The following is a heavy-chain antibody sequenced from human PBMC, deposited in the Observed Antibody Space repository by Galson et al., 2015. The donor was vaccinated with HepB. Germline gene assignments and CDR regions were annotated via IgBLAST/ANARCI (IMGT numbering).Heavy chain of an antibody. CDR2: ISSDASTI. V-gene: IGHV3-48*03. D-gene: IGHD6-13*01. CDR1: GFTFSRYE. J-gene: IGHJ5*02. Sequence: SLRLSCAASGFTFSRYEMNWVRQAPGKGLEWLSYISSDASTIYYADSLKGRFTISRDDAKNSLYLQMNSLRAEDTAIYYCARESWVYGNRKWFDPWGQGTLVTVSS. CDR3: ARESWVYGNRKWFDP.